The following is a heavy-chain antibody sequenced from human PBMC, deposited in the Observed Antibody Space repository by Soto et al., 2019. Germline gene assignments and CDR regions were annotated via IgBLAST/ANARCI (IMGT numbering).Heavy chain of an antibody. V-gene: IGHV1-18*01. CDR3: ARDLFLAIGGGHYYYGMDV. D-gene: IGHD2-21*01. Sequence: ASVKVSCKGSGYTFTSYGISWVRQAPGQGLEWMGWISAYNGNTNYAQELQGRVTMTTDTSTSTAYMELRSLRSDDTAVYYCARDLFLAIGGGHYYYGMDVWGQGTTVTVSS. J-gene: IGHJ6*02. CDR1: GYTFTSYG. CDR2: ISAYNGNT.